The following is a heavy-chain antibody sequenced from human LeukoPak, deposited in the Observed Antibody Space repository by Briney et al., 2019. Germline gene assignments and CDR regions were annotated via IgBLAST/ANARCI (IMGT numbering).Heavy chain of an antibody. CDR1: GFTFDDYA. CDR3: AREESGAFDI. Sequence: GGSLRLSCAASGFTFDDYAMHWVRQAPGKGLEWVSGISWNSGTIDYADSVKGRFTISRDNAKNSLYLQMNSLRAEDTAVYYCAREESGAFDIWGQGTMVTVSS. V-gene: IGHV3-9*01. J-gene: IGHJ3*02. CDR2: ISWNSGTI. D-gene: IGHD1-26*01.